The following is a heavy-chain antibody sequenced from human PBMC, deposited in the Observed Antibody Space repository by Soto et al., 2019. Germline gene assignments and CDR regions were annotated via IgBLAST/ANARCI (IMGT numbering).Heavy chain of an antibody. CDR1: GCSISSGDYY. D-gene: IGHD3-10*01. CDR3: ARCREGNWFDP. J-gene: IGHJ5*02. V-gene: IGHV4-30-4*01. CDR2: IDYSGST. Sequence: QVQLQESGPGLVKPSQTLSLTCTVSGCSISSGDYYWSWIRQPPGKGLEWIGYIDYSGSTYYNPSLKSRVTISVDTSKNQFSRKLSSVTAADTAVYYWARCREGNWFDPWGQGPQVTFSS.